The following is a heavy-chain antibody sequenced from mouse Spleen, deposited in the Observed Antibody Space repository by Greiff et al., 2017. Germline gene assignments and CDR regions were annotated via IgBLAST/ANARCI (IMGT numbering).Heavy chain of an antibody. CDR2: INPNNGGT. Sequence: EVKLVESGPELVKPGASVKIPCKASGYTFTDYNMDWVKQSHGKSLEWIGDINPNNGGTIYNQKFKGKATLTVDKSSSTAYMELRSLTSEDTAVYYCARGIPTMRWFAYWGQGTLVTVSA. CDR1: GYTFTDYN. D-gene: IGHD2-4*01. CDR3: ARGIPTMRWFAY. J-gene: IGHJ3*01. V-gene: IGHV1-18*01.